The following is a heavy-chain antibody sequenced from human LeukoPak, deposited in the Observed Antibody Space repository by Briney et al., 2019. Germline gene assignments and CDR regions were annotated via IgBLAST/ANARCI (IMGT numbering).Heavy chain of an antibody. J-gene: IGHJ3*02. Sequence: GESLKISCKGSGYSFTSYWIGWVRQMPGKGLEWMGIIYPGDSDTRYSPSFQGQVTISADKSISTAYLQWSSLKASDTAMYYCATPRGYCSGGSCYGAFDIWGQGTMVTVSS. CDR1: GYSFTSYW. V-gene: IGHV5-51*01. D-gene: IGHD2-15*01. CDR2: IYPGDSDT. CDR3: ATPRGYCSGGSCYGAFDI.